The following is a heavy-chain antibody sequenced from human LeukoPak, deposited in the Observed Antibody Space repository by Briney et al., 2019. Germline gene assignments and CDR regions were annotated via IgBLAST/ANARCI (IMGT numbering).Heavy chain of an antibody. CDR3: TRHADTSGHYDIFDI. J-gene: IGHJ3*02. Sequence: PGGSLRLSCATSGFTFSYYGIHWVRQAPGKGLEWVAVMWSDGIRKYYTDSVKGRFTVSRDTSKNTQYLEMSSLRVEDTAVYYCTRHADTSGHYDIFDIWGQGTMVTVSS. CDR1: GFTFSYYG. CDR2: MWSDGIRK. V-gene: IGHV3-33*01. D-gene: IGHD6-19*01.